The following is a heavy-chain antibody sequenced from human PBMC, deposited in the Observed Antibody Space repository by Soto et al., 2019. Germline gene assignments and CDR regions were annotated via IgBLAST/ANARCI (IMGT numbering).Heavy chain of an antibody. V-gene: IGHV1-69*13. D-gene: IGHD2-2*03. CDR1: SGTFISYA. CDR3: ARVDMRGDYFDY. CDR2: IIPIFGTA. Sequence: SAKVSFKASSGTFISYAISWVRQAPGQGLEWMGGIIPIFGTANYAQKFQGRVTITADESTSTAYMELSSLRSEDTAVYYCARVDMRGDYFDYWGQGALVTVSS. J-gene: IGHJ4*02.